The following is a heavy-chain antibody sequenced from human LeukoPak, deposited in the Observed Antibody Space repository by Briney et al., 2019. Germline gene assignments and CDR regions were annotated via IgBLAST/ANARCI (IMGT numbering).Heavy chain of an antibody. CDR2: IYSGGST. Sequence: PGGSLRLSCAASGFTVSSNYMSWVRQAPGKGLEWVSVIYSGGSTYYADSVKGRFTISSHNSKNTLYLQMNSLIAEDTAVYYCASMSSRRLPFDYWGQGTLVTVSS. V-gene: IGHV3-53*04. CDR1: GFTVSSNY. CDR3: ASMSSRRLPFDY. D-gene: IGHD2-2*01. J-gene: IGHJ4*02.